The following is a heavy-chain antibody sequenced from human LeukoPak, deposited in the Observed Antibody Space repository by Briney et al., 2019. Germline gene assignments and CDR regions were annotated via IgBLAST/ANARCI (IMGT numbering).Heavy chain of an antibody. D-gene: IGHD3-10*01. Sequence: PGGSLRLSCTASGFTVGDYAMSWVRQAPGKGLEWVGFIRSKAYGGTTGYAASVKGRFTISRDDSKSIAYLQMNSLKTEDTAVYYCTRGRVTMIRGVIAYFDYWGQGTLVTVSS. CDR2: IRSKAYGGTT. J-gene: IGHJ4*02. CDR3: TRGRVTMIRGVIAYFDY. V-gene: IGHV3-49*04. CDR1: GFTVGDYA.